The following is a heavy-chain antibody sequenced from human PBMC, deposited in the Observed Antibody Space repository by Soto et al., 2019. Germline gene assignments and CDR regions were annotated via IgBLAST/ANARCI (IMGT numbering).Heavy chain of an antibody. CDR2: IIGSSIYL. CDR3: ARCGDATGYYLDY. J-gene: IGHJ4*02. V-gene: IGHV3-21*06. Sequence: PGGSLRLSCAASGFIFRTYSMNGVRQAPGKGLDGISSIIGSSIYLYDSAPVKGRVTISGDKAKNSLHLQMESLRPEDTXVYYGARCGDATGYYLDYWGQVTRLTVSS. CDR1: GFIFRTYS. D-gene: IGHD2-2*01.